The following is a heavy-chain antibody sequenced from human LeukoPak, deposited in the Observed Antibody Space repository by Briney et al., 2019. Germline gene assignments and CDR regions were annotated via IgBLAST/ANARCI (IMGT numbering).Heavy chain of an antibody. CDR3: ARDFNYGDFDY. J-gene: IGHJ4*02. CDR1: GFDFSIYW. Sequence: GGSLSLSCEASGFDFSIYWMSWVRQAPGKGLEWVANIKQDGSEKYYVDSVKGRFTISRDNAKNSLYLQMNSLRAEDTAVYYCARDFNYGDFDYWGQGTLVTVSS. CDR2: IKQDGSEK. D-gene: IGHD4-17*01. V-gene: IGHV3-7*03.